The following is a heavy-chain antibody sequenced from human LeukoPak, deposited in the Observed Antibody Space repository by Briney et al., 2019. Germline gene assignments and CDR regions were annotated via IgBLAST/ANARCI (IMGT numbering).Heavy chain of an antibody. Sequence: GASVKVSCKASGYTFTSYYMHWVRQAPGQGLEWMGIINPSGGSTSYAQKFQGRVTMTRDMSTSTVYMELSSLRSEDTAVYYCARTYYDILTGYYYFDYWGQGTLVTVSS. D-gene: IGHD3-9*01. CDR1: GYTFTSYY. V-gene: IGHV1-46*01. J-gene: IGHJ4*02. CDR3: ARTYYDILTGYYYFDY. CDR2: INPSGGST.